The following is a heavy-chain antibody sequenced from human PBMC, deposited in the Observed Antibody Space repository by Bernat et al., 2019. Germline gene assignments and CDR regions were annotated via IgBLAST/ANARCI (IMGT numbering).Heavy chain of an antibody. V-gene: IGHV3-30*01. D-gene: IGHD2-15*01. CDR1: GFTFSSYA. Sequence: VQLLESGGGLVQPGGSLRLSCAASGFTFSSYAMHWVRQAPGKGLEWVAVISYDGSNKYYADSVKGRFTISRDNSKNTLYLQMNSLRAEDTAVYYCAREDCSGGSCQDYWGQGTLVTVSS. CDR3: AREDCSGGSCQDY. CDR2: ISYDGSNK. J-gene: IGHJ4*02.